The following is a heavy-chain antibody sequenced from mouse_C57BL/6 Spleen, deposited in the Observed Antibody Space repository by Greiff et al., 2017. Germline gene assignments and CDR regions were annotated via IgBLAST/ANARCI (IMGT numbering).Heavy chain of an antibody. CDR2: INPSSGYT. V-gene: IGHV1-4*01. CDR1: GYTFTSYT. CDR3: AREEVIDYDLPMDY. J-gene: IGHJ4*01. D-gene: IGHD2-4*01. Sequence: QVQLKQSGAELARPGASVKMSCKASGYTFTSYTLHWVKQRPGQGLEWIGYINPSSGYTKYNQKFKDQATLTADKSSSPAYLQLRSLTSEDSAVYYCAREEVIDYDLPMDYWGQGTSVTGSS.